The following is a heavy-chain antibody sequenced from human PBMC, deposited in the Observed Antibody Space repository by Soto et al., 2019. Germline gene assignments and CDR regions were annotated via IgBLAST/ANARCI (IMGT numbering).Heavy chain of an antibody. V-gene: IGHV1-69*01. CDR1: GGTFSSYA. Sequence: QVQLVQSGAEVKKPGSSVKVSCKASGGTFSSYAISWVRQAPGQGLEWMGGIIPIFGTANSAQKFQGRVTITADESTSTAYMELSSLRSEDTAVYYCAREIYGSGSYPLGFDYWGQGTLVTVSS. J-gene: IGHJ4*02. D-gene: IGHD3-10*01. CDR2: IIPIFGTA. CDR3: AREIYGSGSYPLGFDY.